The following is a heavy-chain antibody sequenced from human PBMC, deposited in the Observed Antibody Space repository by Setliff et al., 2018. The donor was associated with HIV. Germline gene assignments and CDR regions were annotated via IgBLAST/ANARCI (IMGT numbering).Heavy chain of an antibody. CDR1: GGSISSYF. D-gene: IGHD1-1*01. J-gene: IGHJ4*02. Sequence: SETLSLTCTVSGGSISSYFWSWIRQPPGKGLEWIGYMSYSGSTSYNPSFRSRVTISVDTSKNQFSLMLDSVTAADTAVYYCARNSQKGIQPLLLASWGPGTLVTVSS. V-gene: IGHV4-59*01. CDR2: MSYSGST. CDR3: ARNSQKGIQPLLLAS.